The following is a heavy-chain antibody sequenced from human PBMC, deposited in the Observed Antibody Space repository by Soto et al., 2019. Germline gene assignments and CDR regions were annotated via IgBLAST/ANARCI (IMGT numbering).Heavy chain of an antibody. CDR3: ARGARDILTGYYNPNYYYYMDV. D-gene: IGHD3-9*01. V-gene: IGHV4-31*03. CDR1: GGSTSSGGYY. J-gene: IGHJ6*03. Sequence: SETLSLTCTVSGGSTSSGGYYWSWIRQHPGKGLEWIGYIYYSGSTYYNPSLKSRVTISVDTSKNQFSLKLSSVTAADTAVYYCARGARDILTGYYNPNYYYYMDVWGKGTTVTV. CDR2: IYYSGST.